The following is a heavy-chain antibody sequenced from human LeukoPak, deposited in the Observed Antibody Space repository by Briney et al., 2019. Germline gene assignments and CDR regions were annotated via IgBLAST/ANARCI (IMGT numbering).Heavy chain of an antibody. CDR2: IYYSGST. J-gene: IGHJ6*02. CDR3: ARGRVNYYYGMDV. Sequence: PSETLSLTCTVSGGSISSYYWSWIRQPPGKGLEWIGYIYYSGSTNYNPSLKSRVTISVDTSKNQFSLKLSSVTAADTAVYYCARGRVNYYYGMDVWGQGTTATVSS. D-gene: IGHD3-3*01. V-gene: IGHV4-59*12. CDR1: GGSISSYY.